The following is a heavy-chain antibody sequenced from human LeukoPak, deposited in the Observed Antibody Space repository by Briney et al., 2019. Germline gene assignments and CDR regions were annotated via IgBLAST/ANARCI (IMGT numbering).Heavy chain of an antibody. D-gene: IGHD3-22*01. CDR1: GFTFSSYG. V-gene: IGHV3-30*02. Sequence: GGSLRLSCAASGFTFSSYGMHWARQAPGKGLEWVAFIRYDGSNKYYADSVKGRFTISRDNSKNTLYLQMNSLRAEDTAVYYCAKEGDYYDSSGYYSPLDYWGQGTLVTVSS. J-gene: IGHJ4*02. CDR2: IRYDGSNK. CDR3: AKEGDYYDSSGYYSPLDY.